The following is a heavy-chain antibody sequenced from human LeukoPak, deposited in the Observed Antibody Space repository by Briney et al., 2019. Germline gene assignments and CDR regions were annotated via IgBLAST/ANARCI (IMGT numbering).Heavy chain of an antibody. CDR3: AREHITTVTPSGFDY. CDR1: GFTFSSYA. V-gene: IGHV3-21*01. D-gene: IGHD4-11*01. J-gene: IGHJ4*02. Sequence: GGSLRLSCAASGFTFSSYAMSWVRQAPGKVLEWVSSISSSSIYIYYADSVKGRFTISRDNAKNSLYLQMNSLRAEDTAVYYCAREHITTVTPSGFDYWGQGPLVTVSS. CDR2: ISSSSIYI.